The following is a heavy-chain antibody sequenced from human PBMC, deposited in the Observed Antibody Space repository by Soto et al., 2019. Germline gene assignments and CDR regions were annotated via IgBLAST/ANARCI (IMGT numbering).Heavy chain of an antibody. V-gene: IGHV4-34*01. Sequence: QVQLQQWGAGLLKPSETLSLTCAVYGGSFSGYYWSWIRQPPGKGLEWIGEINHRGSTNYNPSLKSRVTLSVGTSKSQFPLKLDSVTAAATAVYYCARVNRDPILGATRDDYWGQGTLVTVSS. CDR3: ARVNRDPILGATRDDY. CDR2: INHRGST. CDR1: GGSFSGYY. D-gene: IGHD1-26*01. J-gene: IGHJ4*02.